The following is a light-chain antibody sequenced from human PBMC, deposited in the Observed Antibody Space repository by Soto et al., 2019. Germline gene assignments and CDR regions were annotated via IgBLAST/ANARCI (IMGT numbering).Light chain of an antibody. CDR2: DAS. V-gene: IGKV1-5*01. J-gene: IGKJ3*01. Sequence: DIEMTQSPSTLSASVGDRVTITCRASRNISTWLAWYQQKPGKAPKLMIFDASSLEAGVPSRFSGSGSGTDFTPSVSRLQPDDFATYYCQHGFTFGPGTKVDFK. CDR1: RNISTW. CDR3: QHGFT.